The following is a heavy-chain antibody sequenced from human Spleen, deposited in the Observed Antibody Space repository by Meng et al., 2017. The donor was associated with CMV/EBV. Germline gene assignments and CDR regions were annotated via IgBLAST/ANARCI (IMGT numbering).Heavy chain of an antibody. Sequence: GYTFTRYGISWGRQAPGQGLEWMGWISAYNGNTNYAQKLQGRVTMTTDTSTSTAYMELRSLRSDDTAVYYCARVYNWKSLGVKYYFDYWAREPWSPSPQ. CDR1: GYTFTRYG. D-gene: IGHD1-20*01. J-gene: IGHJ4*02. CDR2: ISAYNGNT. V-gene: IGHV1-18*01. CDR3: ARVYNWKSLGVKYYFDY.